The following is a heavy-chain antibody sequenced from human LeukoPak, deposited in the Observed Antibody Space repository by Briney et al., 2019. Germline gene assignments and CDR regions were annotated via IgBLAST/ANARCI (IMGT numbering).Heavy chain of an antibody. D-gene: IGHD2-15*01. CDR1: GLNFDDYG. V-gene: IGHV3-20*04. J-gene: IGHJ6*03. CDR2: INWNGGST. Sequence: PGGSLRLSCAASGLNFDDYGMSWVRQAPGKGLEWVSGINWNGGSTGYAGSVKGRFTISRDNAKNSLSLQMNSLRAEDTALYYCARTRAPCSPNYYMDVWGKGTTVTVSS. CDR3: ARTRAPCSPNYYMDV.